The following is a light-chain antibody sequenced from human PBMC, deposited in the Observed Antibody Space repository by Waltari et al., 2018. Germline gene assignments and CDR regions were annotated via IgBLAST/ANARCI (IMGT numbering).Light chain of an antibody. CDR3: GAWDDGVKEWV. CDR2: STT. J-gene: IGLJ3*02. Sequence: QSVLTQPPSASGTPGRRVTISCSGTIYNIGINTVNWYQQFPGSAPKLLIFSTTHPPSGVPARFSASKSGTSASLAINGLQAADEADYYCGAWDDGVKEWVFGGGTRLTVL. CDR1: IYNIGINT. V-gene: IGLV1-44*01.